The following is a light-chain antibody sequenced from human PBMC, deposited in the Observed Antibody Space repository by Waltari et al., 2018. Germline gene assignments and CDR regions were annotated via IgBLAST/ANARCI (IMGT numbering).Light chain of an antibody. CDR1: QSVSTN. Sequence: EVVMTQSPATLSVSPGERATLSCRASQSVSTNLAWYQQKPGQAPRLLIYGASTRAAGLPARFSGSGSGTEFTLTISILQSEDFAVYYCQQYNYWYSFGQWTKLEMK. J-gene: IGKJ2*03. CDR2: GAS. CDR3: QQYNYWYS. V-gene: IGKV3-15*01.